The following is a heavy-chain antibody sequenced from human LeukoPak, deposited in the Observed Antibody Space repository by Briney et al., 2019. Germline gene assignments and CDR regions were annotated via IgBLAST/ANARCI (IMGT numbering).Heavy chain of an antibody. Sequence: SETLSLTCAVYGGSFSGYYWSWIRQPPGKGLEWIGEINHSGSTNYNPSLKSRVTISVDTSKNQFSLKLSSVTAADTAVYYCARVHSSSWYDPPWVFDYWGQGTLVTVSS. J-gene: IGHJ4*02. CDR2: INHSGST. D-gene: IGHD6-13*01. CDR1: GGSFSGYY. CDR3: ARVHSSSWYDPPWVFDY. V-gene: IGHV4-34*01.